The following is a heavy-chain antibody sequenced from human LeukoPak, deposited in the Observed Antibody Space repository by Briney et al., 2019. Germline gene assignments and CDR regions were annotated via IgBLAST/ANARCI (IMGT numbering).Heavy chain of an antibody. CDR2: IWYDGSNK. J-gene: IGHJ6*02. CDR3: ARGEYCSGGSCYPYYYGMDV. V-gene: IGHV3-33*01. Sequence: GSLRLSSAASGFTFSSYGMHWVRQAPGKGLEWVAVIWYDGSNKYYADSVKGRFTISRDNSKNTLYLQMNSLRAEDTAVYYCARGEYCSGGSCYPYYYGMDVWGQGTTVTVSS. D-gene: IGHD2-15*01. CDR1: GFTFSSYG.